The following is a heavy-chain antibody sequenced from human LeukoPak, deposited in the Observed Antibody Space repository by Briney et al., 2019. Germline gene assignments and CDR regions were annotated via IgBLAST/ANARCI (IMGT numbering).Heavy chain of an antibody. Sequence: GGSLRLSCAASGFTFSSYSMNWVRQAPGKGLEWVPSISSSSSYIYYADSVKGRFTISRDNAKNSLYLQMNSLRAEDTAVYYCAREPQAMVRGTYDYWGQGTLVTVSS. CDR1: GFTFSSYS. CDR2: ISSSSSYI. CDR3: AREPQAMVRGTYDY. D-gene: IGHD3-10*01. V-gene: IGHV3-21*01. J-gene: IGHJ4*02.